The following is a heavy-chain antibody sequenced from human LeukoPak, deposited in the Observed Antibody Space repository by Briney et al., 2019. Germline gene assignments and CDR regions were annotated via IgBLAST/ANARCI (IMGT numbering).Heavy chain of an antibody. CDR2: ISGSGDST. D-gene: IGHD1-14*01. CDR3: AESFWDHYYFDF. CDR1: GFTFSSYS. Sequence: GGSLRLSCAASGFTFSSYSMSWVRQAPGKGLEWVSGISGSGDSTYYADSVKGRFTISRDNSKNTLYMQMNSLRAEDTAVYYCAESFWDHYYFDFWGQGPLVTVSS. V-gene: IGHV3-23*01. J-gene: IGHJ4*02.